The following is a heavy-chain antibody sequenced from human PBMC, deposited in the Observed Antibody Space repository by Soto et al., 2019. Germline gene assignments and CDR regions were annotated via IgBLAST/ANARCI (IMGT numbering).Heavy chain of an antibody. CDR1: GGSIRSYS. CDR2: MDYSGNT. Sequence: SETLSLTCTVSGGSIRSYSWSWIRQPPGKGLEWIGYMDYSGNTNYNPSLKNRVTISVDTSKNQFSLELNSVTAADTAMYYCGRPGEGYILAAFDIGGQGTRVTVSS. CDR3: GRPGEGYILAAFDI. V-gene: IGHV4-59*08. J-gene: IGHJ3*02. D-gene: IGHD3-3*01.